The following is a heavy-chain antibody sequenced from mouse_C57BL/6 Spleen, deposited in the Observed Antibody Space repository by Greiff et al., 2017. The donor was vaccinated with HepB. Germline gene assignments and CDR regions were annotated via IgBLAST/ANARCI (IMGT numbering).Heavy chain of an antibody. CDR2: IDPSDSET. CDR1: GYTFPSYW. Sequence: VQLQQPGAELVRPGSSVKLSCKASGYTFPSYWMHWVKQRPIQGLEWIGNIDPSDSETHYNQKFKDKATLTVDKSSSTAYMQLSSLTSEDSAVYYCARGAGYVDYAMDYWGQGTSVTVSS. D-gene: IGHD3-2*02. CDR3: ARGAGYVDYAMDY. V-gene: IGHV1-52*01. J-gene: IGHJ4*01.